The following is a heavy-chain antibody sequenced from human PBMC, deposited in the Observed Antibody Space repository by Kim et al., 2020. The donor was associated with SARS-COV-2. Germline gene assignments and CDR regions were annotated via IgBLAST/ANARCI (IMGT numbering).Heavy chain of an antibody. CDR2: GPT. J-gene: IGHJ4*02. D-gene: IGHD3-10*01. CDR3: AAYGESLDY. V-gene: IGHV4-4*07. Sequence: GPTNYNPSLKSRVTMSVDTSKNQFSLTLNSVTAADTAVYFCAAYGESLDYWGQGTLVTVSS.